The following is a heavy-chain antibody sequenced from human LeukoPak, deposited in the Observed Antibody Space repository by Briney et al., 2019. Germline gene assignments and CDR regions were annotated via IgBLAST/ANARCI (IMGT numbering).Heavy chain of an antibody. Sequence: PGGSLRLSCAASGFAFSSSSMNWVRQAPGKGLEWISYISSDSNIIYYADSVKGRFTISRDNSKNTLYLQMGSLRAEDMAVYYCAREWGLGEAFDIWGQGTMVTVSS. D-gene: IGHD1-26*01. CDR2: ISSDSNII. J-gene: IGHJ3*02. CDR3: AREWGLGEAFDI. V-gene: IGHV3-48*01. CDR1: GFAFSSSS.